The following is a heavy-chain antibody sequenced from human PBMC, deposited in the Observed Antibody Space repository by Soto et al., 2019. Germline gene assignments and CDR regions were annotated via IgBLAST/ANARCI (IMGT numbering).Heavy chain of an antibody. CDR2: IYPADSDT. CDR3: ARSTHSTTSYYDYPSGRDV. CDR1: VYSFPSEW. V-gene: IGHV5-51*01. J-gene: IGHJ6*02. Sequence: GESLEISCKGSVYSFPSEWIGWVRQMPGKGLEWMGSIYPADSDTRYSPSFQGQVTISADKSIRTAYLEWSSLKASDSGVYYCARSTHSTTSYYDYPSGRDVWGQGTTVIVYS. D-gene: IGHD3-10*01.